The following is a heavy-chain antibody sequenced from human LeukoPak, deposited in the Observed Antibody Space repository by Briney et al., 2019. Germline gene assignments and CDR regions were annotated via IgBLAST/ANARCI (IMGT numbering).Heavy chain of an antibody. Sequence: PSETLSLTCTVAGASISNYYWNWLRQPQGKVREWIGSTYYSGTTNYHPSLKSRVTISLDTSKNQFSLRVTSVTAADTAVYYCARGFDSKSTYFDYWGQGTLVTVSS. V-gene: IGHV4-59*01. J-gene: IGHJ4*02. CDR3: ARGFDSKSTYFDY. CDR1: GASISNYY. D-gene: IGHD5-12*01. CDR2: TYYSGTT.